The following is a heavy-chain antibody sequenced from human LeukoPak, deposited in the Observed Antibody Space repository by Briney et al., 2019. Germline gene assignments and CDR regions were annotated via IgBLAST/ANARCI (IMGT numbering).Heavy chain of an antibody. V-gene: IGHV4-31*03. D-gene: IGHD6-19*01. Sequence: SQTLSLTCTVSGGSISSGGYYWSWIRQHPGKGLEWIGYIYYSGSTYYNPSLKSRVTISVDTSKNQFSLKLSSVTAADTAVYYCARVHRNPHFKYSSGWYNAFDIWGQGTMVTVSS. CDR2: IYYSGST. CDR3: ARVHRNPHFKYSSGWYNAFDI. CDR1: GGSISSGGYY. J-gene: IGHJ3*02.